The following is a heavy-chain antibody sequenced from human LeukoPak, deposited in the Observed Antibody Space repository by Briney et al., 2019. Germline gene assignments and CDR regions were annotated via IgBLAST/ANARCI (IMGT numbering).Heavy chain of an antibody. Sequence: PGGSLRLSCAASGFTFSDYYMSWIRQAPGKGLEWVSYISSSSSYTNYADSVNGRFTISRDNAKNSLYLQMNSLRAEDTAVYYCARCPGYSYGPDWYFDLWGRGTLVTVSS. CDR2: ISSSSSYT. CDR3: ARCPGYSYGPDWYFDL. D-gene: IGHD5-18*01. V-gene: IGHV3-11*06. CDR1: GFTFSDYY. J-gene: IGHJ2*01.